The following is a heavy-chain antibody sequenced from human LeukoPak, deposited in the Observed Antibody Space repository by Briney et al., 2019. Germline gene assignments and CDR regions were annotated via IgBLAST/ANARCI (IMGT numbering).Heavy chain of an antibody. V-gene: IGHV3-53*01. D-gene: IGHD3-3*02. CDR1: GFTVSSNH. Sequence: PGGSLRLSCAVSGFTVSSNHMSWVRQAPGKGLEWVSVSYSGGDTHYADSVKGRFTISRDNSKNTLYLQMNSLRAEDTAVYYCARDSTGYWYFDLWGRGTLVSVSS. CDR3: ARDSTGYWYFDL. CDR2: SYSGGDT. J-gene: IGHJ2*01.